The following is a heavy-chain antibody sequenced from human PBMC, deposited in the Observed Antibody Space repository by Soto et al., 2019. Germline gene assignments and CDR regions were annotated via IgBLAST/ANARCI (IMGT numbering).Heavy chain of an antibody. CDR3: ARALCGGDCYPTNNWFDP. J-gene: IGHJ5*02. D-gene: IGHD2-21*02. CDR2: IYYSGST. Sequence: SETLSLTCTVSGGSISSGDYYWSWIRQPPGKGLEWIGYIYYSGSTYYNPSLKSRVTISVDTSKNQFSLKLSSVTAADTAVYYCARALCGGDCYPTNNWFDPWGQGTQVTVSS. CDR1: GGSISSGDYY. V-gene: IGHV4-30-4*01.